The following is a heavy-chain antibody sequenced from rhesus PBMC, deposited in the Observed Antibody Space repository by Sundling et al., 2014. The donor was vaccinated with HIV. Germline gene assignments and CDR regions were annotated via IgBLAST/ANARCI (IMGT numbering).Heavy chain of an antibody. V-gene: IGHV4S9*01. CDR2: IFNNGDIT. CDR1: GGSISDNYY. Sequence: QVQLQESGPGLVKPSETLSLTCAVSGGSISDNYYWNWIRQPPGKGLEWIGFIFNNGDITYYNPFLKSRVTISKDTSKNQFSLKLTSVTAADTAVYYCAREMAVKNTVLAVVELEDYFDYWGQGVLVTVSS. D-gene: IGHD2-21*01. J-gene: IGHJ4*01. CDR3: AREMAVKNTVLAVVELEDYFDY.